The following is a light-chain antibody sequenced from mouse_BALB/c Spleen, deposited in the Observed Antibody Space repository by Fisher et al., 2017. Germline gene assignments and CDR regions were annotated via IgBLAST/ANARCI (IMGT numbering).Light chain of an antibody. CDR2: RTS. V-gene: IGKV4-91*01. CDR3: QQRSSYPPT. CDR1: SSISSNY. J-gene: IGKJ4*01. Sequence: DIVMTQTPAIMSASPGEKITITCSASSSISSNYLHWYQQKPGFSPKLLIYRTSNLASGVPARFSGGGSGTSYSLTISRMEAEDAATYYCQQRSSYPPTFGSGTKLEIK.